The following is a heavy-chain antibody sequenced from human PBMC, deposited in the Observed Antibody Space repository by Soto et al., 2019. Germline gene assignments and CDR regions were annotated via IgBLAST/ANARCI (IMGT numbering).Heavy chain of an antibody. CDR3: ATAARRVYYYYGMDV. CDR2: INHSGST. D-gene: IGHD6-6*01. Sequence: PSETLSLTCAVYGGSFSGYYWSWIRQPPGKGLEWIGEINHSGSTNYNPSLKSRVTISVDTSKNQFSLKLSSVTAADTAVYYCATAARRVYYYYGMDVWGQGTTVTVSS. CDR1: GGSFSGYY. J-gene: IGHJ6*02. V-gene: IGHV4-34*01.